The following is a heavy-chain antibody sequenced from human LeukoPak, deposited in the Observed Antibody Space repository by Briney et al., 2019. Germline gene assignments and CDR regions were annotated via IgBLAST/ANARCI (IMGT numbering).Heavy chain of an antibody. J-gene: IGHJ4*02. D-gene: IGHD3-10*01. CDR1: GFMFSNYD. V-gene: IGHV3-74*01. Sequence: GGSLRLSCAASGFMFSNYDMHWVRQAPGKGLVWVSHINTDGSSTSYADSVKGRFTISRDNAKNTLYLQMNSLRAEDTAVYYCARFGWVPPTHFDYWGQGTLVTVSS. CDR2: INTDGSST. CDR3: ARFGWVPPTHFDY.